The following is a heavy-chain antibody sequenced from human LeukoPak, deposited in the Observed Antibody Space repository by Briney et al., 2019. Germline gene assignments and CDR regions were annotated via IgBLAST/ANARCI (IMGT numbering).Heavy chain of an antibody. J-gene: IGHJ5*02. V-gene: IGHV1-46*01. D-gene: IGHD3-16*02. Sequence: ASVKVSCKASGYSFTSHYMHWVRQAPGQGLEWMGLINPSGSSTLYAQKFQGRVTMTRDMSTTTDYMELSSLRSEDTAVYYCARDNSVGDIAWWFDPWGQGTLVTVSP. CDR2: INPSGSST. CDR1: GYSFTSHY. CDR3: ARDNSVGDIAWWFDP.